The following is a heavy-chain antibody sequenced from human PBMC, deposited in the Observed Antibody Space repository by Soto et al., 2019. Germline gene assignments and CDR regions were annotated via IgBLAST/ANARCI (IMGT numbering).Heavy chain of an antibody. Sequence: GAAVKVSCKASGHTFTACHIHWLRQAPGQGLEWMGWVNPHSGATVIAQKFLGSVTLTTDTSINTAYMELTSLTSDDTALYYCARPPNPWEPYAFHIWGHGTLVTVSS. CDR2: VNPHSGAT. CDR1: GHTFTACH. D-gene: IGHD1-26*01. V-gene: IGHV1-2*04. CDR3: ARPPNPWEPYAFHI. J-gene: IGHJ3*02.